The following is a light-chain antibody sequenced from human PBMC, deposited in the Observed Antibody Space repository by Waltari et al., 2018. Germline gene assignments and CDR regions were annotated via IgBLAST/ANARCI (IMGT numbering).Light chain of an antibody. V-gene: IGKV3-15*01. CDR3: QQSDNWPPIT. J-gene: IGKJ5*01. Sequence: EVVMTQSPAILSVSPGERATLSCRASQSVTTNLAWYQQKPGQAPRLLIFGASTRATGVPARFSGSGSGTDFTLTISDLQSDDFAVYYCQQSDNWPPITFGQGTRLEIK. CDR2: GAS. CDR1: QSVTTN.